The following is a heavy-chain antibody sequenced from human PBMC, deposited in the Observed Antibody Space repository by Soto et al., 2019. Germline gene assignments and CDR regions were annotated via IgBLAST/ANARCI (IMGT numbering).Heavy chain of an antibody. V-gene: IGHV4-31*03. D-gene: IGHD4-17*01. CDR1: GGSISSGGYY. Sequence: SSETLSLTCTVSGGSISSGGYYWSWVRQHPXKGLEWIGYIYYSGSTYYNPPLKSRVTISVDTSKIQFSLKLSSVTAADTAVYYCARTPSLVNYGDNGASGRLFDYWGQGTLVTVFS. CDR2: IYYSGST. CDR3: ARTPSLVNYGDNGASGRLFDY. J-gene: IGHJ4*02.